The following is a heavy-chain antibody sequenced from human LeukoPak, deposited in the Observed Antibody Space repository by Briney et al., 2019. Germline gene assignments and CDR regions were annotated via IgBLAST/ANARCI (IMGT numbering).Heavy chain of an antibody. CDR1: GYTFTEYD. CDR2: MNPSSGNT. Sequence: ASVKVSCKASGYTFTEYDINWVRQASGQGLEWMGWMNPSSGNTGYAQKFQGRVTFTRSTSISAAYMELYSLRSEDTAVYYCTRKAPDHDLDWGQGTLVAVSS. V-gene: IGHV1-8*03. D-gene: IGHD2-21*02. CDR3: TRKAPDHDLD. J-gene: IGHJ4*02.